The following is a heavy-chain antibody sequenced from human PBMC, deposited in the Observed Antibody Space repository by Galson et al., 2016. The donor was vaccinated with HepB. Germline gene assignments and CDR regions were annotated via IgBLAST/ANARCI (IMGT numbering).Heavy chain of an antibody. D-gene: IGHD5-18*01. V-gene: IGHV2-5*01. CDR2: IYQHGDK. CDR3: ALSSLDTAMVTLDY. J-gene: IGHJ4*02. CDR1: GFSLSTSRVG. Sequence: PALVKPTQTLTLTCTVAGFSLSTSRVGVGWIRQPPGKALEWVAFIYQHGDKGYSPTLKSRVTITKDTSKNQVVLTMSNVDPVDSGTYYCALSSLDTAMVTLDYWGQGTLVTVSS.